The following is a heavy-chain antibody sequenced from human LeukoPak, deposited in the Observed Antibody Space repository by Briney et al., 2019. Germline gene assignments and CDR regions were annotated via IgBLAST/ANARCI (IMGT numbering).Heavy chain of an antibody. D-gene: IGHD5-18*01. J-gene: IGHJ4*02. CDR2: FDPEDGET. V-gene: IGHV1-24*01. CDR1: GYTLTELS. Sequence: ASVKVSFKVSGYTLTELSMHWVRQAPGKGLEWMGGFDPEDGETIYAQKFQGRVTMTEDTSTDTAYMELSSLRSEDTAVYYCATGRRGYKTGPTSYWGQGTLVTVSS. CDR3: ATGRRGYKTGPTSY.